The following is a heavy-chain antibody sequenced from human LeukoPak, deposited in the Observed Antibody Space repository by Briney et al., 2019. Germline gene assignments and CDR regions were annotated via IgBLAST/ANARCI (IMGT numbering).Heavy chain of an antibody. CDR1: GYTLTELS. V-gene: IGHV1-24*01. D-gene: IGHD3-10*01. CDR3: ATAHRSPYGDYGSGSYYDY. Sequence: ASVKVSCKVSGYTLTELSMHWVRQAPGKGLEWMRGFDPEDGETIYAQKFQGRVTMTEDTSTDTAYMELSSLRSEDTAVYYCATAHRSPYGDYGSGSYYDYWGQGTLVTVSS. J-gene: IGHJ4*02. CDR2: FDPEDGET.